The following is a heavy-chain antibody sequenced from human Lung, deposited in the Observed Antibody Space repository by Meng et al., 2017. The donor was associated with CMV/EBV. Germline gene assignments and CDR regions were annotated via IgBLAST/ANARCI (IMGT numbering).Heavy chain of an antibody. J-gene: IGHJ4*02. V-gene: IGHV3-30*02. D-gene: IGHD3-10*01. CDR2: IRFDGSNR. CDR3: AKDGGGTLRGAIITKYYFDD. Sequence: GESLKISCVASGFSFSTYAMHWVRRAPGKGLEWVAFIRFDGSNRDYAGAVKGRFTNSRDNSKNKPYVQMNNLRPEDTAVYYCAKDGGGTLRGAIITKYYFDDWGQGTPVTVSS. CDR1: GFSFSTYA.